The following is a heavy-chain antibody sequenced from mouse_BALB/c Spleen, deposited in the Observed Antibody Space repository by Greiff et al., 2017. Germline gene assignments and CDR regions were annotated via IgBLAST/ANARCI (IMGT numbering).Heavy chain of an antibody. CDR2: IDPANGNT. V-gene: IGHV14-3*02. D-gene: IGHD2-3*01. CDR3: ARWLLPFYFDD. Sequence: VQLQQSGAELVKPGASVKLSCTASGFNIKDTYMHWVKQRPEQGLEWIGRIDPANGNTKYDPKFQGKATITADTSSNTAYLQLSSLTSEDTAVYYCARWLLPFYFDDWGQGTTLTVSS. J-gene: IGHJ2*01. CDR1: GFNIKDTY.